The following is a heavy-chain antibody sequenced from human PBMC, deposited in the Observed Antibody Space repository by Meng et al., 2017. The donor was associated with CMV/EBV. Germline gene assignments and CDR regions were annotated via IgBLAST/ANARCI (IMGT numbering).Heavy chain of an antibody. D-gene: IGHD5-18*01. V-gene: IGHV3-30*04. J-gene: IGHJ2*01. CDR2: ISYDGSNK. CDR3: ARDSVYRYGYRYVDL. Sequence: SGFTFSAYAMDCVRQAPGKGLEWVAVISYDGSNKYYADSVKGRFTISRDNSKNTLYLQMNSLRAEDTAVYYCARDSVYRYGYRYVDLWGRGTLVTVSS. CDR1: GFTFSAYA.